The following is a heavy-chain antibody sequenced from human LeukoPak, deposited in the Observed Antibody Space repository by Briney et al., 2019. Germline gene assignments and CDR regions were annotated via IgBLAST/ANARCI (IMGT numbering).Heavy chain of an antibody. V-gene: IGHV4-39*07. CDR3: ARDNWSRGDGWFDP. CDR1: GGSIKGSTYY. J-gene: IGHJ5*02. D-gene: IGHD1-20*01. Sequence: SETLSLTCSVSGGSIKGSTYYWGWIRQPPGKGLEWIGSMDYSGSTYYTPSLQRRVTISVDTSKNQFSLKLTSVTAADTAIYYCARDNWSRGDGWFDPWGQGTLVTVSS. CDR2: MDYSGST.